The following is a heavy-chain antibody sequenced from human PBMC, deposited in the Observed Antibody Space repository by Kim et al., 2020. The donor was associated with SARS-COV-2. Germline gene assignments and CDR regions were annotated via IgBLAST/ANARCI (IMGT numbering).Heavy chain of an antibody. CDR1: GFTFSSYW. V-gene: IGHV3-7*01. D-gene: IGHD3-3*01. J-gene: IGHJ5*02. Sequence: GGSLRLSCAASGFTFSSYWMSWVRQAPGKGLEWVANIKQDGSEKYYVDSVKGRFTISRDNAKNSLYLQMNSLRAEDTAVYYCAREHYDFWSGLLPWGQGTLVTVSS. CDR2: IKQDGSEK. CDR3: AREHYDFWSGLLP.